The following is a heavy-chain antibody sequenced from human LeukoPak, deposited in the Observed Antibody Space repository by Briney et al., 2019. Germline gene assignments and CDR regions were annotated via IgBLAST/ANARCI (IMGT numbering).Heavy chain of an antibody. V-gene: IGHV4-4*07. Sequence: SETLSLTCTVSGGSISGYYWSWIRQPAGKGLEWIGRIYTSGSTNYNPSLKSRVTMSVDTSKNQFSLKLSSVTAADTAVYYCARDDYYDSSGYYSDAFDIWGQGTMVTVSS. CDR1: GGSISGYY. CDR2: IYTSGST. CDR3: ARDDYYDSSGYYSDAFDI. J-gene: IGHJ3*02. D-gene: IGHD3-22*01.